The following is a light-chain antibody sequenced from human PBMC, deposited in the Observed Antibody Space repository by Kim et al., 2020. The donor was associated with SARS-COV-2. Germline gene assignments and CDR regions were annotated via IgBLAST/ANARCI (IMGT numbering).Light chain of an antibody. CDR2: DAS. V-gene: IGKV1-33*01. CDR1: QDISNY. J-gene: IGKJ3*01. CDR3: QQYDNLLLT. Sequence: DIQMTQSPSSLSASVGDRVTITCQASQDISNYLNWYQQKPGKAPKLLIYDASNLETGVLSRFSGSGSGTDFTFTISSLQPEDIATYYCQQYDNLLLTFGPGTKVDIK.